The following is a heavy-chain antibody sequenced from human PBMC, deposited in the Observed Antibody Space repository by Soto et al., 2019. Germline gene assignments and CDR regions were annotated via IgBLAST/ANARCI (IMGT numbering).Heavy chain of an antibody. CDR3: ARLRYGYNDY. Sequence: TLSLTCTVSGGSISSSSYYWGWIRQPPGKGLEWIGSIYYSGSTYYNPSLKSRVTISVDTSKNQFSLKLSSVTAADTAVYYCARLRYGYNDYWGQGTLVTVSS. D-gene: IGHD5-12*01. CDR2: IYYSGST. V-gene: IGHV4-39*01. J-gene: IGHJ4*02. CDR1: GGSISSSSYY.